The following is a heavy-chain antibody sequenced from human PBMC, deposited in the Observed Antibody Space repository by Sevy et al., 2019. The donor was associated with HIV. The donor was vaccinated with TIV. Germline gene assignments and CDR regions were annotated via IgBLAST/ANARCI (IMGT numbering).Heavy chain of an antibody. D-gene: IGHD3-10*01. V-gene: IGHV1-69*13. Sequence: ASVKVSCKASGGTFSSYAISWVRQAPGQGLEWMGGIIPIFGTANYAQKFQGRVTITADESTSTAYMELSSLRSEDTAVYYCARALIAITMVQGVIITYPFDYWGQGTLVTVSS. CDR3: ARALIAITMVQGVIITYPFDY. J-gene: IGHJ4*02. CDR2: IIPIFGTA. CDR1: GGTFSSYA.